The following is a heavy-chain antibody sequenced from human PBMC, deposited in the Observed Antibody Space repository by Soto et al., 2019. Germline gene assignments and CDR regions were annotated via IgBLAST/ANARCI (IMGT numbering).Heavy chain of an antibody. Sequence: EVQLVESGGGLVKPGGSLRLSCAASGFTFSSYSMNWVRQAPGEGLEWVSSITTYSTSIYYADSVKGRFTISRDNAKNSLFLQMNSLRAEDTAVYCCARGYGDYIPDAFNIWGQGTMVTVSS. CDR1: GFTFSSYS. CDR3: ARGYGDYIPDAFNI. CDR2: ITTYSTSI. D-gene: IGHD4-17*01. V-gene: IGHV3-21*01. J-gene: IGHJ3*02.